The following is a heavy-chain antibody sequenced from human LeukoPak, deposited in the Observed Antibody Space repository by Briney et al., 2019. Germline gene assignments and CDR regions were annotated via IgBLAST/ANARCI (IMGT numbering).Heavy chain of an antibody. J-gene: IGHJ4*02. CDR3: ARSQPTVTLDY. CDR1: GYTFTGYY. D-gene: IGHD4-17*01. CDR2: INPNSGGT. Sequence: ASVKVSYKASGYTFTGYYMHWVRQAPGQGLEWMGWINPNSGGTNYAQKFQGRVTITADESTSTAYMELSSLRSEDTAVYYCARSQPTVTLDYWGQGTLVTVSS. V-gene: IGHV1-2*02.